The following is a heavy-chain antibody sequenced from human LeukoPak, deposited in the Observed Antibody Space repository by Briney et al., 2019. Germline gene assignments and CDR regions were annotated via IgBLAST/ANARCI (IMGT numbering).Heavy chain of an antibody. V-gene: IGHV1-18*03. CDR1: GYTFTSYG. CDR2: ISSNDGNT. D-gene: IGHD1-1*01. J-gene: IGHJ4*02. Sequence: ASVKVSCKASGYTFTSYGISWVRQAPGQGLEWMGWISSNDGNTYYVQNFQGRVTMSTDTSTSTAYMELRSLRSEDMAVYYCARGNWKRGVDLGNFDYWGQGTLVTVSS. CDR3: ARGNWKRGVDLGNFDY.